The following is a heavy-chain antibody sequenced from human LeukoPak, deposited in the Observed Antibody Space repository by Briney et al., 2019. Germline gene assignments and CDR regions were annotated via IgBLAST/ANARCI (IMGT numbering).Heavy chain of an antibody. Sequence: GGSLRLSCAASGFTFSSYAMHWVRQAPGKGLEWVAVISYDGSNKYYADSVKGRFTISRDNSKNTLYLQMNSLRAEDTAVYYCARSQDLCGGDCYSTFDYWGQGTLVTVSS. V-gene: IGHV3-30-3*01. CDR2: ISYDGSNK. CDR3: ARSQDLCGGDCYSTFDY. CDR1: GFTFSSYA. J-gene: IGHJ4*02. D-gene: IGHD2-21*01.